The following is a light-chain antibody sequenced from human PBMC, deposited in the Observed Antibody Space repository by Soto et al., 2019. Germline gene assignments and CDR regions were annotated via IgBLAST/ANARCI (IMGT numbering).Light chain of an antibody. J-gene: IGKJ2*01. Sequence: ENVLTQSPGTLSLSPGERATLSCRASQSVSSNYLTWYQHKPGQSPRLLIYGASRRATGIPDRFSGSESGTDFTLTISRLEPEDSAVYYCQQYGSSAGFTFGQGTKLEIK. CDR1: QSVSSNY. CDR2: GAS. CDR3: QQYGSSAGFT. V-gene: IGKV3-20*01.